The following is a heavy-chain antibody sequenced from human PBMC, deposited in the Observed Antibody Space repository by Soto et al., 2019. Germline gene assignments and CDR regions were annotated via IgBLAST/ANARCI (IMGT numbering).Heavy chain of an antibody. CDR3: ARVRTPLMIDAFDI. CDR2: IYSGGST. J-gene: IGHJ3*02. V-gene: IGHV3-53*04. D-gene: IGHD3-16*01. CDR1: GFTVSSNY. Sequence: GGSLRLSCAASGFTVSSNYMSWVRQAPGKGLEWVSVIYSGGSTYYADSVKGRFTISRHNSKNTLYLQMNSLRAEDTAVYYCARVRTPLMIDAFDIWGQGTMVTVSS.